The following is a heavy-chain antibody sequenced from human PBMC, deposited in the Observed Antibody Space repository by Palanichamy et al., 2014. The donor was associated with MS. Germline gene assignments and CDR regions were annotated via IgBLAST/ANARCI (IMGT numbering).Heavy chain of an antibody. CDR2: INAGNGNT. CDR3: ARFDSSGYDFDY. Sequence: QVQLVQSGAEVKKPGASVKVSCKASGYTFTSYTMHWVHQAPGQRLEWMGWINAGNGNTKYSQKFQGRVTITRDTSASTAYMELSSLRSEDTAVYYCARFDSSGYDFDYWGQGTLVTVSS. CDR1: GYTFTSYT. J-gene: IGHJ4*02. D-gene: IGHD3-22*01. V-gene: IGHV1-3*01.